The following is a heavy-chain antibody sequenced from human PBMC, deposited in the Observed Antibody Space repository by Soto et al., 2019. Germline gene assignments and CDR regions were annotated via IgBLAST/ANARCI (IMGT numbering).Heavy chain of an antibody. V-gene: IGHV3-48*04. Sequence: GGSLRLSCAASGFTFSSYAMHWVRPAPGKGLEWVADISSGSSNKNYADSVKGRFTISRDNAKNSLYLQMNSLRAEDTAVYYCARDHYGPGWFDPWGQGTLVTVSS. CDR3: ARDHYGPGWFDP. CDR2: ISSGSSNK. D-gene: IGHD3-10*01. CDR1: GFTFSSYA. J-gene: IGHJ5*02.